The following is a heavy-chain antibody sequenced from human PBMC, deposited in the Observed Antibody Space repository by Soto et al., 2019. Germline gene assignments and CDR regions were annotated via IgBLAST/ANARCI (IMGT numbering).Heavy chain of an antibody. Sequence: EVQLLGSGGGLVQPGGSLRLSCAASGFTFSSYAMSWVRQAPGKGLEWVSAISGSGGSTYYADSVKGRFTISRDNSKNTLYLQMNSLRAEDTAVYYCANALYCTNGVCYLDRSGWSGGFHFDYWGQGTLVTVSS. CDR1: GFTFSSYA. J-gene: IGHJ4*02. CDR3: ANALYCTNGVCYLDRSGWSGGFHFDY. CDR2: ISGSGGST. D-gene: IGHD2-8*01. V-gene: IGHV3-23*01.